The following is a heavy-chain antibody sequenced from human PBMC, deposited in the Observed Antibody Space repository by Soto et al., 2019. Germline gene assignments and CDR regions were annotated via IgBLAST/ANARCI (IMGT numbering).Heavy chain of an antibody. D-gene: IGHD3-22*01. J-gene: IGHJ6*02. CDR2: IDPSDSYT. Sequence: GESLKISCKGSGYSFTSYWISWVRQMPGKGLEWMGRIDPSDSYTNYSPSFQGHVTISADKSISTAYLQWSSLKASDTAMYYCARHGRYYDSSGYYVNHYYYYGMDVWGQGTTVTVSS. CDR3: ARHGRYYDSSGYYVNHYYYYGMDV. V-gene: IGHV5-10-1*01. CDR1: GYSFTSYW.